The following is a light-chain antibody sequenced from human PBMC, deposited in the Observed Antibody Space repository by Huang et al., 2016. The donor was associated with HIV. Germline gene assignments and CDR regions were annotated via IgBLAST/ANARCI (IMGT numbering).Light chain of an antibody. J-gene: IGKJ5*01. CDR3: QQRSNWHSIT. CDR2: DAS. CDR1: QSVSSY. V-gene: IGKV3-11*01. Sequence: EIVLTQSPATLSLSPGERATLSCRASQSVSSYLAWYQQKPGQAPRLLIYDASNRATGIPARVSGSGSGTDFTLTISSLEPEDFAVYYCQQRSNWHSITFGQGTRLEIK.